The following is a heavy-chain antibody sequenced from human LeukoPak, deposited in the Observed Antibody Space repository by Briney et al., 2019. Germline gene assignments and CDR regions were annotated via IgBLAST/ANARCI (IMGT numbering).Heavy chain of an antibody. Sequence: GGSLRLSCAASGFTFSTYEMNWVRQAPGKGLEWVSYISSSGSIIHYADSVKGRFTIYRDNAKNSLYLQMNSLRAEDTAVYYCARDGDDYDDVEYSQHWGQGTLVTVSS. J-gene: IGHJ1*01. CDR3: ARDGDDYDDVEYSQH. D-gene: IGHD5-24*01. V-gene: IGHV3-48*03. CDR2: ISSSGSII. CDR1: GFTFSTYE.